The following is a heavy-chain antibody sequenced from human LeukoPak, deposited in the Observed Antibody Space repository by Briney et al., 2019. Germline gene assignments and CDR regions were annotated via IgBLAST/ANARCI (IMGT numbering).Heavy chain of an antibody. CDR2: ISGSAHKI. J-gene: IGHJ4*02. D-gene: IGHD5-18*01. CDR1: GLTFSNYW. V-gene: IGHV3-23*01. Sequence: GGSLRLSCAASGLTFSNYWMDWVRQAPGKGLDWVSVISGSAHKIRYADSVKGRFTISRDNSENIVYLQMNNLRVEDTAVYYCAGRPTGYSSGYIHWGQGTLVTVSS. CDR3: AGRPTGYSSGYIH.